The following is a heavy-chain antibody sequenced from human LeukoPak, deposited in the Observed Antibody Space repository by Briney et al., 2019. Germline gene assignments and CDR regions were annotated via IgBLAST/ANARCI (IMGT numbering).Heavy chain of an antibody. CDR3: VRYRCSSTSCFFDY. J-gene: IGHJ4*02. CDR2: IKQDGSEK. Sequence: GGSLRLSCAASGFTFSSYWMSWVRQAPGKGLEWVANIKQDGSEKYYVDSVKGRFTISRDNAKNSLYLQMNSLRAEDTAVYYCVRYRCSSTSCFFDYWGQGTLVTVSS. D-gene: IGHD2-2*01. CDR1: GFTFSSYW. V-gene: IGHV3-7*01.